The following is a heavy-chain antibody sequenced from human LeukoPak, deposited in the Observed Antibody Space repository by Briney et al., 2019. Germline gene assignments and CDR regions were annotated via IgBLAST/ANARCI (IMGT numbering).Heavy chain of an antibody. J-gene: IGHJ4*02. CDR2: IKQDGSEK. Sequence: GGSLRLSCAASGFTFSSYWMSWVRQAPGKGLEWVANIKQDGSEKYYVDSVKGRFTISRDNAKNSLYLQMNSLRAEDTSVYYCARVFGSGSYYFLPPDYWGQGTLVTVYS. CDR3: ARVFGSGSYYFLPPDY. V-gene: IGHV3-7*01. D-gene: IGHD1-26*01. CDR1: GFTFSSYW.